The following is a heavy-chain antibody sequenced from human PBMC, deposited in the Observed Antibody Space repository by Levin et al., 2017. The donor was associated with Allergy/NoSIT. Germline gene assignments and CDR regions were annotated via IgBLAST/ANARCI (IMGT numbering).Heavy chain of an antibody. CDR3: AAKRGYSSGWYSDH. D-gene: IGHD6-19*01. CDR1: GLIFSSYA. V-gene: IGHV3-23*01. Sequence: SCAASGLIFSSYAMTWVRQAPGKGLEWVSGISGSGGSTYYADSVKGRFTISRDNSKNTLYLQMNTLRAEDTAVYYCAAKRGYSSGWYSDHWGQGTLVTVSS. J-gene: IGHJ4*02. CDR2: ISGSGGST.